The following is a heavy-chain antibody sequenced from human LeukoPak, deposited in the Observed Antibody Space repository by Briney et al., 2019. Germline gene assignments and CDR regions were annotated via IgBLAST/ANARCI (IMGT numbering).Heavy chain of an antibody. J-gene: IGHJ4*02. V-gene: IGHV3-33*01. D-gene: IGHD3-22*01. Sequence: GGSLRLSCAASGFTFSNYGIHWVRQAPGKGLEWVAVIWYDGTDKYYADSVKGRFTISRDNSKNTLYLQMNSLRAEDTAVYYCARDWGSGYEDYHFDYWGQGTLVTVSS. CDR3: ARDWGSGYEDYHFDY. CDR1: GFTFSNYG. CDR2: IWYDGTDK.